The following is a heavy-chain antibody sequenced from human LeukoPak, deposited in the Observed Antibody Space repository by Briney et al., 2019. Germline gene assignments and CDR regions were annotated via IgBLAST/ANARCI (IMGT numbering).Heavy chain of an antibody. Sequence: SETLSLTCTVSGGSISRYYWSWIRQPPGKGLEWIGYIYYSGSTNYNPSLKSRVTISVDTSKNKFSLKLSSVTAADTAMYYCVRHDIDVAGAGRDYFDCWGQGTLVTVSS. CDR1: GGSISRYY. CDR2: IYYSGST. D-gene: IGHD6-13*01. V-gene: IGHV4-59*08. CDR3: VRHDIDVAGAGRDYFDC. J-gene: IGHJ4*02.